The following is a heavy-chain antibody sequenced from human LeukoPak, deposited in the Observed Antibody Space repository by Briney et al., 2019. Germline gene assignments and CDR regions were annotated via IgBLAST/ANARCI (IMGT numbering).Heavy chain of an antibody. V-gene: IGHV3-23*01. CDR2: ISGSGDRT. Sequence: GGSLRLSCAASGFTFSSSAMSWVRQAPGKGLEWVSTISGSGDRTYYADSVKGRFTISRDNSKNTLFLHMNSLRAEDTAVYYCAKSLGIAARRENYFDYWGQGTLVTVSS. J-gene: IGHJ4*02. CDR3: AKSLGIAARRENYFDY. CDR1: GFTFSSSA. D-gene: IGHD6-6*01.